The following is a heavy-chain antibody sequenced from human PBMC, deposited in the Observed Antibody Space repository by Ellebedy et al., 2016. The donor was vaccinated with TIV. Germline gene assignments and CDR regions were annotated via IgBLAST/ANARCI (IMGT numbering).Heavy chain of an antibody. Sequence: GESLKISCKGSGYSFTSYWIGWVRQMPGKGLEWMGIIYPGDSDTRYSPSFQGQVTISADKSTSTAYLQWSSLKASDTAMYYCAGPVVRGANGMDVWGQGTTVTVSS. J-gene: IGHJ6*02. V-gene: IGHV5-51*01. CDR2: IYPGDSDT. CDR3: AGPVVRGANGMDV. D-gene: IGHD3-10*01. CDR1: GYSFTSYW.